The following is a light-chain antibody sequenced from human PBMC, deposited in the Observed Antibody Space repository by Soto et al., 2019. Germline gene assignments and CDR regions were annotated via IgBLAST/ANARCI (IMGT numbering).Light chain of an antibody. J-gene: IGLJ1*01. Sequence: VLTQPASVSGSPGHSITISCTGTSSDVGGYNYVSWYQQHPGKAPKLIIYDVSYRPSGVSNRFSGSKSGNTASLTISGLQAEDEADYFCSSYSRRSTYVFGTGTKVTVL. CDR1: SSDVGGYNY. CDR2: DVS. V-gene: IGLV2-14*03. CDR3: SSYSRRSTYV.